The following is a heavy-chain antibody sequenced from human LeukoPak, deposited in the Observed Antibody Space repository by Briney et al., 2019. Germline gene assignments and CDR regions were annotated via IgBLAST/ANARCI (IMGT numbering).Heavy chain of an antibody. CDR3: ARDQEMATIRAIDY. J-gene: IGHJ4*02. CDR1: GFTFSTYS. D-gene: IGHD5-24*01. V-gene: IGHV3-21*01. CDR2: ISMSSSYI. Sequence: SGGSLRLSCAASGFTFSTYSMNWVRQAPGKGLEWLSSISMSSSYIYYADSVKGRFTISRDNAKNSLFLQMNSLRAEDTAVYYCARDQEMATIRAIDYWGQGTLVTVSS.